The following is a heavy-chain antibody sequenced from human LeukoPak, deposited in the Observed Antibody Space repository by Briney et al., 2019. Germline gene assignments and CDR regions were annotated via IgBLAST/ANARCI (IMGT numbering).Heavy chain of an antibody. CDR2: IKQDGSEK. CDR1: GFTFSSYW. D-gene: IGHD3-22*01. Sequence: PGGSLRLSCAASGFTFSSYWMSWVRQAPGKGLEWVANIKQDGSEKCYVDSVKGRFTISRDNAKNSLYPQMNSLRAEDTAVYYCARTPMIVVVMFDYWGQGTLVTVSS. J-gene: IGHJ4*02. V-gene: IGHV3-7*01. CDR3: ARTPMIVVVMFDY.